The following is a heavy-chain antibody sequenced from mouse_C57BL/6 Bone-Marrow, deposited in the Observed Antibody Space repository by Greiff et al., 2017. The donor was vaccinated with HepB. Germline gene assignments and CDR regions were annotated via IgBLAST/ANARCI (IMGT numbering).Heavy chain of an antibody. CDR3: ARQELLSLDY. CDR2: IDPSDSYT. J-gene: IGHJ2*01. Sequence: QVQLQQPGAELVRPGTSVKLSCKASGYTFTSYWMHWVKQRPGQGLEWIGVIDPSDSYTNYNQKFKGKATLTVDTSSSTAYMQLSSLTSEDSAVCDCARQELLSLDYWGQGTTLTVSS. D-gene: IGHD2-3*01. V-gene: IGHV1-59*01. CDR1: GYTFTSYW.